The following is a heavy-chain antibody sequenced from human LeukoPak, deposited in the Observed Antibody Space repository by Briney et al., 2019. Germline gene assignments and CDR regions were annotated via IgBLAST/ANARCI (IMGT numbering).Heavy chain of an antibody. V-gene: IGHV3-11*04. Sequence: KPGGSLRLSCAASGFTFSDYYMSWIRQAPGKGLEWVSYISSSGRTIYYADSVKGRFTISRDNAKNSLYLQMNSPRVEDRAIYYCATVTYGRLDYWGQGTLVTVSS. CDR1: GFTFSDYY. J-gene: IGHJ4*02. CDR3: ATVTYGRLDY. CDR2: ISSSGRTI. D-gene: IGHD3-10*01.